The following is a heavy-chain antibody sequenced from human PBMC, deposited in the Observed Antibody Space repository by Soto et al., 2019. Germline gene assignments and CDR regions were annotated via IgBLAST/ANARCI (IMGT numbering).Heavy chain of an antibody. CDR3: ARLDTAMVTIDY. CDR2: IYYSGST. J-gene: IGHJ4*02. CDR1: GGSISSGGYY. Sequence: QVQLQESGPGLVKPSQTLSLTCTVSGGSISSGGYYWSWIRQHPGKGLEWIGYIYYSGSTYYNPSLKSRVTISVDTSKNPFSLKLSSVTAADTAVYYCARLDTAMVTIDYWGQGTLVTVSS. V-gene: IGHV4-31*03. D-gene: IGHD5-18*01.